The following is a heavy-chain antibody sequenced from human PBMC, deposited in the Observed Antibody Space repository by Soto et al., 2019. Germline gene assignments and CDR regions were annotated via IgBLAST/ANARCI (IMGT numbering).Heavy chain of an antibody. V-gene: IGHV4-34*01. Sequence: SXTLSLTCTVYGGSFSGYYWNWIRQPPVKGLEWIGEINHSGSTNFNPSLKSRVTISVDTSKNQFSLKLNSVTAADTAVYYCAGSIAGRRPYFYYYHGMDVWGQGTSVTVSS. CDR1: GGSFSGYY. J-gene: IGHJ6*02. CDR2: INHSGST. CDR3: AGSIAGRRPYFYYYHGMDV. D-gene: IGHD6-6*01.